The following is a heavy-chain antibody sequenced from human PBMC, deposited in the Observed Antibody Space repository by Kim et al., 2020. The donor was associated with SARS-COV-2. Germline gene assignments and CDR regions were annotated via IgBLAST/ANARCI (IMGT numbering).Heavy chain of an antibody. CDR3: ARGEMAVAATAGDAFDI. Sequence: SETLSLTCTVSGGSISSSSYYWGWIRQPPGMGLEWIGSIYYSGSTYYNPSLKSRVTISVDTSKNQFSLKLSSVTAADTAVYYCARGEMAVAATAGDAFDIWGQGTMVTVSS. CDR1: GGSISSSSYY. V-gene: IGHV4-39*01. D-gene: IGHD6-19*01. J-gene: IGHJ3*02. CDR2: IYYSGST.